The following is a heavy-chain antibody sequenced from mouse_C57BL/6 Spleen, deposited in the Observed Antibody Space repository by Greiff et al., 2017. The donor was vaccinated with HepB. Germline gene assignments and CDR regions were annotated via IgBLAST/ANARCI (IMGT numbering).Heavy chain of an antibody. CDR2: IDPSDSYT. Sequence: QVQLQQPGAELVKPGASVKLSCKASGYTFTSYWMQWVKQRPGQGLEWIGEIDPSDSYTNYNQKFKGKATLTVDTSSSTAYMQLSSLTSEDSAVYYCAAWPLFDYWGQGTTLTVSS. CDR1: GYTFTSYW. D-gene: IGHD6-1*01. V-gene: IGHV1-50*01. CDR3: AAWPLFDY. J-gene: IGHJ2*01.